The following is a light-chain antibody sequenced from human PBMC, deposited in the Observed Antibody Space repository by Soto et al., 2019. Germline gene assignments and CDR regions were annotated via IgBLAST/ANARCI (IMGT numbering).Light chain of an antibody. J-gene: IGKJ4*01. CDR3: QQYCSSPPLT. CDR1: QSVSSRY. V-gene: IGKV3-20*01. CDR2: GAS. Sequence: ETVLTQSPGTLSLSPGERATLSCRASQSVSSRYLDWYQQKPRQTPRLLIYGASSRATGIPDTFSGSASGTDFTLTFSRLEPEDVAVYYCQQYCSSPPLTFGGGTKVSIK.